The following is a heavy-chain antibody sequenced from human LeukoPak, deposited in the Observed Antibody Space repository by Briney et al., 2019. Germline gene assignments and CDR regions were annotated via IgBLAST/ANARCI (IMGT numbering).Heavy chain of an antibody. D-gene: IGHD3-9*01. Sequence: ASVKVSCKASGYTFTGYYMHWVRQAPGQGLEWMGWINPNSGGTNYAQKFQGRVTMTRDTSISTAYMELSRLRSDDTAVYYCARDWALTGYPVDYWGQGTLVTVSS. J-gene: IGHJ4*02. CDR3: ARDWALTGYPVDY. V-gene: IGHV1-2*02. CDR1: GYTFTGYY. CDR2: INPNSGGT.